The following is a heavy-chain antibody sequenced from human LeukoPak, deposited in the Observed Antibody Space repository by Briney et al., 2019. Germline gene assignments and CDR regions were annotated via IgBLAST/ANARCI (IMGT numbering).Heavy chain of an antibody. J-gene: IGHJ5*02. CDR2: INSDGINT. D-gene: IGHD3-22*01. V-gene: IGHV3-74*01. CDR3: ARDLGQYYDTSDNWFDP. CDR1: EFTFSNYW. Sequence: GGSLRLSCAASEFTFSNYWMHWVRQAPGKGLVWVSRINSDGINTSYADSVKGRFTISRDNAKNTLNLQMNSLRAEDTAVYYCARDLGQYYDTSDNWFDPWGQGTLVTVSS.